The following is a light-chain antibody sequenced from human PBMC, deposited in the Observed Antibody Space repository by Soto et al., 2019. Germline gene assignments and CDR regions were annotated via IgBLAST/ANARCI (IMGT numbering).Light chain of an antibody. Sequence: QSVLTQPASVSGSPGQSLTISCTGTSNDIGGYNYVSWYQQHPGKAPKLILYDVVARPSGVSSRFSGSKSGDTASLTISGLQAEDEADYYCSSYITTSTLVFGTGTKLTVL. CDR2: DVV. CDR1: SNDIGGYNY. V-gene: IGLV2-14*01. CDR3: SSYITTSTLV. J-gene: IGLJ1*01.